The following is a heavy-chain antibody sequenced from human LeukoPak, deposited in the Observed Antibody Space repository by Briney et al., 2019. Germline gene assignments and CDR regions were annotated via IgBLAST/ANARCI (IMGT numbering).Heavy chain of an antibody. V-gene: IGHV3-23*01. J-gene: IGHJ4*02. CDR3: AARFLEWLSNY. CDR2: ISGSGGST. Sequence: GGSLRLSCAASGFTFSSYAMSWVRQAPGKGLEWVSAISGSGGSTYYADSVKGRFTISRDNSKNTLYLQMNGLRAEDTAVYYCAARFLEWLSNYWGQGTLVTVSS. CDR1: GFTFSSYA. D-gene: IGHD3-3*01.